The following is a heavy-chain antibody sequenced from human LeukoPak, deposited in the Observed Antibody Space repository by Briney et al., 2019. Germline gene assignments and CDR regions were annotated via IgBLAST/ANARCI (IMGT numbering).Heavy chain of an antibody. J-gene: IGHJ4*02. CDR1: GGSISSSSYY. CDR3: ASGRDGYSPFDY. D-gene: IGHD5-24*01. CDR2: IYYSGST. V-gene: IGHV4-39*07. Sequence: SETLSLTCTVSGGSISSSSYYWGWIRQPPGKGLEWIGSIYYSGSTYYNPSLKSRVTISVDTSKNQFSLKLSSVTAADTAVYYCASGRDGYSPFDYWGQGTLVTVSS.